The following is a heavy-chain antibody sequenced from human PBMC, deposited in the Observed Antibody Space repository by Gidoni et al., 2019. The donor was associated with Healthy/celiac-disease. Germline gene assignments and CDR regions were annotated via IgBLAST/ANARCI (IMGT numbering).Heavy chain of an antibody. Sequence: QVQLQESGPGLVKPSQTLSLTCTVSGGSISSCGYYWSWIRQHPGKALEWIGYIYYSGSTYYNPSLKSRVTISVDTSKNQFSLKLSSETAADTAVYYCARDSSLHDYGDYVGLDYWGQGTLVTVSS. CDR2: IYYSGST. J-gene: IGHJ4*02. CDR3: ARDSSLHDYGDYVGLDY. V-gene: IGHV4-31*03. D-gene: IGHD4-17*01. CDR1: GGSISSCGYY.